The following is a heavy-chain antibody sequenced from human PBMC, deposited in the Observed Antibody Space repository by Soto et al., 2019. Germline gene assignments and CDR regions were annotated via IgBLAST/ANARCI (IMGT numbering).Heavy chain of an antibody. J-gene: IGHJ4*02. CDR3: AKGGRQWLVTSDFNY. CDR2: VSHDGRNT. Sequence: VQLVESGGGVVQPGRSLRLSCAASGFTFSDYAMHWVRQAPGKGLEWVAVVSHDGRNTHYADSVKGRFTISSESSKNTVSLEMTSLRAEDTAVYYCAKGGRQWLVTSDFNYWGQGALVTFSS. D-gene: IGHD6-19*01. CDR1: GFTFSDYA. V-gene: IGHV3-30*18.